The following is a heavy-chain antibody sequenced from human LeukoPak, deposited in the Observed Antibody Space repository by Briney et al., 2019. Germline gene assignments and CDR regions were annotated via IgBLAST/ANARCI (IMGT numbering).Heavy chain of an antibody. CDR3: AGITMIVKSAFDI. V-gene: IGHV3-66*01. D-gene: IGHD3-22*01. CDR2: IYSGVST. Sequence: PWGSLRLSCAASGFTVSSNYMSGVRQAPGKGLEWVSVIYSGVSTYYADSVKGRFTISRDNSKNTLYLQMNSLRAEDTAVYYCAGITMIVKSAFDIWGQGTMVTVSS. CDR1: GFTVSSNY. J-gene: IGHJ3*02.